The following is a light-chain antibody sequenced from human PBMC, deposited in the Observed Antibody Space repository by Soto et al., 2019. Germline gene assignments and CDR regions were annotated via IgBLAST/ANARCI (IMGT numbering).Light chain of an antibody. V-gene: IGKV1-39*01. CDR3: QQSYSTPPIT. CDR1: QTISSY. CDR2: AAS. Sequence: DKQMSESPSSRSASVGERVTITCRASQTISSYLNWYQQKPGKAPKLLIYAASSLQSGVPSRFSGSGSGTDFTLTISSLQPEDFATYYCQQSYSTPPITFGHGTLLAVK. J-gene: IGKJ5*01.